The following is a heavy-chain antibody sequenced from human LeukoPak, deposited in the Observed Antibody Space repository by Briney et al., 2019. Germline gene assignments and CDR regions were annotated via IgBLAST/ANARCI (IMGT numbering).Heavy chain of an antibody. V-gene: IGHV4-59*01. D-gene: IGHD6-6*01. Sequence: SETLSLTCTVSGGSISSYYWSWIRQPPGKGMEWIGYIYYSGSTNYNPSLMSRVTISVDTSKNQFSLKLSSVTAADTAVYYCARVDDLAAPPDPRFDYWGQGTLVTVSS. CDR1: GGSISSYY. J-gene: IGHJ4*02. CDR3: ARVDDLAAPPDPRFDY. CDR2: IYYSGST.